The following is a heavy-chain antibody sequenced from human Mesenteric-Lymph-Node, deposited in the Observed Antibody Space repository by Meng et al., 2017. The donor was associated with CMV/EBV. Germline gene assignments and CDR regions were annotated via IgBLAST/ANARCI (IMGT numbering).Heavy chain of an antibody. V-gene: IGHV4-31*02. Sequence: VSSDSISSGGYCWNWIRQHPGKGLEWIGSIYHSGNTYYNPSLKSRVAISVDTSKNQLSLRLSSVTAADTAVYYCARDSSGYYWFDPWGQGTLVTVSS. CDR1: SDSISSGGYC. CDR2: IYHSGNT. D-gene: IGHD3-22*01. CDR3: ARDSSGYYWFDP. J-gene: IGHJ5*02.